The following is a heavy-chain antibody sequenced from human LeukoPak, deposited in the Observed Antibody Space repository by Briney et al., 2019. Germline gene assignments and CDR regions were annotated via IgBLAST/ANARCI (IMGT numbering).Heavy chain of an antibody. D-gene: IGHD3-3*01. CDR2: LKLYDGSI. V-gene: IGHV1-46*01. CDR3: ARGITIFGVVIISHFDL. J-gene: IGHJ2*01. Sequence: ASVKVSCKASGYSFIRYHIHWVRQAPGQGLEWMGVLKLYDGSISHAQKFQGRVTITADESTSTAYMELSSLRSEDTAVYYCARGITIFGVVIISHFDLWGRGTLVTVSS. CDR1: GYSFIRYH.